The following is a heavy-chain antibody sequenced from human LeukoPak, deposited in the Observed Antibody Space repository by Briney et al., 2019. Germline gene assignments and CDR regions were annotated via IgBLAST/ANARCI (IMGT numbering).Heavy chain of an antibody. J-gene: IGHJ4*02. CDR2: IYYRGNT. D-gene: IGHD6-13*01. V-gene: IGHV4-59*01. CDR1: GGSISSYY. Sequence: SETLSLTCTVSGGSISSYYWSWIRQPPGKGLEWIGYIYYRGNTNYDPSLKSRVTISIDTPNNQFSLKLSSVTAADTAVYYCATGVHGIAAAGDYYFDYWGQGTLVTVSS. CDR3: ATGVHGIAAAGDYYFDY.